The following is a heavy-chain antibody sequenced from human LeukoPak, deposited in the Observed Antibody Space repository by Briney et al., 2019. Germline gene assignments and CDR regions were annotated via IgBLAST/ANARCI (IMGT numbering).Heavy chain of an antibody. V-gene: IGHV3-48*04. CDR1: GFTFSTYS. Sequence: PGGSLRLSCAVSGFTFSTYSMNWVRQAPGKGLEWVSYISSSSSTIYYADSVKGRFTISRNNAKNSLYLQMNSLRAEDTAVYYCATLVATTQFDYWGQGTLVTVSS. D-gene: IGHD5-12*01. CDR2: ISSSSSTI. J-gene: IGHJ4*02. CDR3: ATLVATTQFDY.